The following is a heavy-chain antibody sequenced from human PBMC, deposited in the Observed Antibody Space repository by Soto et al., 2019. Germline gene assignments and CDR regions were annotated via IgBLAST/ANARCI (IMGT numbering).Heavy chain of an antibody. CDR2: IRQDGSEK. CDR3: VRGCGRASCPYFFDY. D-gene: IGHD2-2*01. Sequence: EVQLVESGGGLVQPGGSLRLSCAASGFTFSTYWMSWVRQAPGKGLEWVATIRQDGSEKHHVDSVEGRFTISRDNAKNSMYLQTNSLRAEATAMYYCVRGCGRASCPYFFDYWGQGTLVSVSS. J-gene: IGHJ4*02. CDR1: GFTFSTYW. V-gene: IGHV3-7*01.